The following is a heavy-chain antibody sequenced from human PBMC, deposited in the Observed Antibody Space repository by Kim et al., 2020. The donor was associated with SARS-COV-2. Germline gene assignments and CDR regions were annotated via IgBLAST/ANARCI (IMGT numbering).Heavy chain of an antibody. D-gene: IGHD3-10*01. Sequence: GGSLRLSCAASGFTFDDYAMHWVRQAPGKGLEWVSGISWNSGSIGYADSVKGRFTISRDNAKNSLYLQMNSLRAEDTALYYCAKMGFPHGSGIGDVTLSNDYRGQGTLVTVSS. CDR2: ISWNSGSI. V-gene: IGHV3-9*01. J-gene: IGHJ4*02. CDR1: GFTFDDYA. CDR3: AKMGFPHGSGIGDVTLSNDY.